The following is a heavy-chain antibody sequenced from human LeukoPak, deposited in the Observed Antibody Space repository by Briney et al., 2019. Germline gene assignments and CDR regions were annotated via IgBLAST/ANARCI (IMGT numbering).Heavy chain of an antibody. D-gene: IGHD2-2*01. CDR1: GFTFSSYA. CDR3: ARSGGYQLLYYYMDV. Sequence: PGRSLRLSCAASGFTFSSYAMHWVRQAPGKGLEYVSAISSNGGSTYYANSVKGRFTISRDNSKNTLYLQMGSLRAEDMAVYYCARSGGYQLLYYYMDVWGKGTTVTVSS. J-gene: IGHJ6*03. CDR2: ISSNGGST. V-gene: IGHV3-64*01.